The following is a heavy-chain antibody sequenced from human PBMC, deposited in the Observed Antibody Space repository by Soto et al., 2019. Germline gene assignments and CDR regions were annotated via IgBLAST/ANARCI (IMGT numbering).Heavy chain of an antibody. CDR2: ISYDGSNK. CDR1: GFTFSSYG. V-gene: IGHV3-30*18. CDR3: AKEYDY. Sequence: PVGSLRLSCAASGFTFSSYGMHWVRQAPGKGLEWVAVISYDGSNKYYADSVKGRFTISRDNSKNTLYLQMNSLRAEDTAVYYCAKEYDYWGQGTLVTVSS. J-gene: IGHJ4*02.